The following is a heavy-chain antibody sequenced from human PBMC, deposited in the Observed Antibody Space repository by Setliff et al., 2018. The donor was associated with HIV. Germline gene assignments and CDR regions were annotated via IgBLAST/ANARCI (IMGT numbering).Heavy chain of an antibody. CDR1: GYTFSSYS. CDR2: INPSCGST. V-gene: IGHV1-46*01. CDR3: ARAGTTILNFFYGMDV. J-gene: IGHJ6*02. Sequence: ASVKVSCKASGYTFSSYSMHWVRQAPGQGLEWMGYINPSCGSTIYAQEFQGRVTMTRDTSASTVYMELTRLRDDDTAVYFCARAGTTILNFFYGMDVWGRGTTVTVSS. D-gene: IGHD3-3*02.